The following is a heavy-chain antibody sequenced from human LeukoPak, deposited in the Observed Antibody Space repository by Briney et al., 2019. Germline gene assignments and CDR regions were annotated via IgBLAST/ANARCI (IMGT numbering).Heavy chain of an antibody. CDR2: IYHSGST. Sequence: SQTLSLTCTVSGGSISSGGYYWSWIRQPPGKGLEWIGYIYHSGSTYYNPSLESRVTISVDRSKNQFSLKLSSVTAADTAVYYCARDPSWELSRQFRAFDIWGQGTMVTVSS. CDR3: ARDPSWELSRQFRAFDI. V-gene: IGHV4-30-2*01. CDR1: GGSISSGGYY. J-gene: IGHJ3*02. D-gene: IGHD1-26*01.